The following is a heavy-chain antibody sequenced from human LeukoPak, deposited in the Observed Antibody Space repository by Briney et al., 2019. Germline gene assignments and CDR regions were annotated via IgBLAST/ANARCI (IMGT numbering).Heavy chain of an antibody. D-gene: IGHD4-23*01. J-gene: IGHJ5*02. V-gene: IGHV4-59*01. Sequence: SETLSLTCSVSGGSIKNYYWSWIRQPPGKGLEWLGNIYLGGTTDYNSSLKSRVTISVDTFKNQLSLNLQSVTAADTATYYCARHRSDSGGKKGVNWFDPWGQGTLVTVSS. CDR1: GGSIKNYY. CDR2: IYLGGTT. CDR3: ARHRSDSGGKKGVNWFDP.